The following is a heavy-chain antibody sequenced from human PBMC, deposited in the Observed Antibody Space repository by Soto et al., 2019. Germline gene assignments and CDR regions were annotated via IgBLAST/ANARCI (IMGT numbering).Heavy chain of an antibody. J-gene: IGHJ4*02. D-gene: IGHD3-10*01. CDR2: IRDKTYSYPT. CDR3: ARAATQPHKDYYK. Sequence: EVQLAESGGGLVQPGGSLRLSCAASGFTFSDHYMDWVRQAPGKGLEWVGRIRDKTYSYPTDYAASVKGRFSISRDDSKNSLYLQMNSLKTEDTAVYYCARAATQPHKDYYKWGQGTLVTVSS. V-gene: IGHV3-72*01. CDR1: GFTFSDHY.